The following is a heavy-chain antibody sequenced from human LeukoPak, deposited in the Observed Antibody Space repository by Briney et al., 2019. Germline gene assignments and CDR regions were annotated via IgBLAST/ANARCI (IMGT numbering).Heavy chain of an antibody. Sequence: SETLSLTCTVSGGSISSYYWSWIRQPPGKGLEWIGYIYYSGSTKYNPSLKSRVTISVDTSKNQFSLKLSSVTAADTAVYYCASGNWNYGGYFDYWGQGTLVTVSS. V-gene: IGHV4-59*01. D-gene: IGHD1-7*01. CDR2: IYYSGST. CDR3: ASGNWNYGGYFDY. CDR1: GGSISSYY. J-gene: IGHJ4*02.